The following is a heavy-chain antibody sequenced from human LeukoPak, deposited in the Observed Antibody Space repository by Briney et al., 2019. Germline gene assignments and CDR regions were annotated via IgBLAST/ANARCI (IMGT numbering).Heavy chain of an antibody. CDR2: IYDSGST. CDR3: ATRCGSGNWDYYFDY. Sequence: SETLSLTCTVSGGSISHYYWTWIRQPPGKGLEWIGDIYDSGSTNYSPSLRSRVTISADMSKNQFSLKLTSVTAADTAVYYCATRCGSGNWDYYFDYWGQGTLVTVSS. CDR1: GGSISHYY. V-gene: IGHV4-59*01. D-gene: IGHD3-10*01. J-gene: IGHJ4*02.